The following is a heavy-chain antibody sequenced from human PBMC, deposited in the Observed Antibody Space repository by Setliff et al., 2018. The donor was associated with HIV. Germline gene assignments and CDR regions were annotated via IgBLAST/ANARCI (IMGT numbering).Heavy chain of an antibody. V-gene: IGHV4-39*01. J-gene: IGHJ6*03. CDR1: GGSISSGGYY. Sequence: SETLSLTCTVSGGSISSGGYYWSWILQPPGKGLEWIGRICNTGSTNYNPSLKSRVTISVDTSKNQFSLKLSSVTAADTAVYYCARHGAFYYYYYMDVWGKGTTVTVSS. CDR2: ICNTGST. CDR3: ARHGAFYYYYYMDV.